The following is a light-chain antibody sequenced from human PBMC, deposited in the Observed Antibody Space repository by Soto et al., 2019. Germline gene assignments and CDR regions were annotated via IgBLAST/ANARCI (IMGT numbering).Light chain of an antibody. CDR3: QQYGSSPLT. V-gene: IGKV3-20*01. J-gene: IGKJ4*01. CDR1: KSVSSSY. Sequence: EIVLTQSPGTLSLSPGERATLSCRASKSVSSSYLAWDQQKPGHAPRLLIYVAASRSTGIPDRFSGSGSGTDFTLTISRLEPEDFAVYYCQQYGSSPLTFGGGTKVEIK. CDR2: VAA.